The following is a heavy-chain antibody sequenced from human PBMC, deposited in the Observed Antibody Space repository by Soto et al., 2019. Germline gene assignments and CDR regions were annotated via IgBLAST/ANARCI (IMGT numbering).Heavy chain of an antibody. V-gene: IGHV3-33*01. Sequence: QVQLVESGGGVVQPGRSLRLSCAASGFTFSSYGMHWVRQAPGKGLEWVAVIWYDGSNKYYADSVKGRFTISRDNSKNTLYLQVNSLRAEDTAVYYCARDAVSFLEWLKAPPGWVDRWGQGTLVTVSS. D-gene: IGHD3-3*01. CDR1: GFTFSSYG. CDR3: ARDAVSFLEWLKAPPGWVDR. J-gene: IGHJ5*02. CDR2: IWYDGSNK.